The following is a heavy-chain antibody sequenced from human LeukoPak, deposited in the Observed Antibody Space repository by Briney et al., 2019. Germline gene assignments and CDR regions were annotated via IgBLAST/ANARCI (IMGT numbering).Heavy chain of an antibody. CDR2: IIPIFGIA. CDR1: GGTFSSYA. Sequence: VASVKVSCKASGGTFSSYAISWVRQPPAQGLEWMGSIIPIFGIANYAQKFQGRVTITADKSTSTAYMELSSLRSEDTAVYYCARDSSGYYGEGNFDYWGQGTLVTVSP. CDR3: ARDSSGYYGEGNFDY. V-gene: IGHV1-69*04. D-gene: IGHD3-22*01. J-gene: IGHJ4*02.